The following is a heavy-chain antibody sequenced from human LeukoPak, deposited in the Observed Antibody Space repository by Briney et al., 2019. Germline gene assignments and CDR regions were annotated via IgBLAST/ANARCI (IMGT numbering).Heavy chain of an antibody. CDR1: GFTFSAYW. D-gene: IGHD3-10*02. V-gene: IGHV3-7*01. CDR2: IKRDESEK. Sequence: GGSLRLSCAASGFTFSAYWMTWVRQAPGKGLEWVANIKRDESEKYYVDSVKGRFTVSRDNTKNSVFLQMNSLRPEDTAVYYCARDRYYVPDYWGQGTLVTVSS. CDR3: ARDRYYVPDY. J-gene: IGHJ4*02.